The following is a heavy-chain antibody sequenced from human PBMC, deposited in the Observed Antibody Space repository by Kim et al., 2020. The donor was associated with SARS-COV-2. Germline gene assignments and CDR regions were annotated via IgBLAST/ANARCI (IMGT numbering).Heavy chain of an antibody. V-gene: IGHV1-69*13. CDR1: GGTFSSYA. D-gene: IGHD2-2*01. Sequence: SVKVSCKASGGTFSSYAISWVRQAPGQGLEWMGGIIPIFGTANYAQKFQGRVTITADESTSTAYMELSSLRSEDTAVYYCAILILLPAAMTSLDYRGQGTLFTVSS. CDR2: IIPIFGTA. J-gene: IGHJ4*02. CDR3: AILILLPAAMTSLDY.